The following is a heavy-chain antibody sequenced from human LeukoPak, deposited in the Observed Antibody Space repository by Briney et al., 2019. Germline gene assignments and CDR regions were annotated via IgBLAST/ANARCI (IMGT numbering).Heavy chain of an antibody. Sequence: GGSLRLSCAASGFTFSSYSMNWVRQAPGKGLEWVSSISSSSSYIYYANSVKGRFTISRDNAKTSLYLKMNSLRAEDTAVYYCAREVKYDFWSGYYGDDAFDIWGQGTMVTVSS. CDR2: ISSSSSYI. D-gene: IGHD3-3*01. CDR3: AREVKYDFWSGYYGDDAFDI. J-gene: IGHJ3*02. V-gene: IGHV3-21*01. CDR1: GFTFSSYS.